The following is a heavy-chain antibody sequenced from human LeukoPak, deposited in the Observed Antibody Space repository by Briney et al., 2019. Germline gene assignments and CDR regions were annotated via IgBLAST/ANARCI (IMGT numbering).Heavy chain of an antibody. CDR2: IYYSGST. Sequence: SETLSLTCTVSGGSISSYYWSWIRQPPGKGLEWIGYIYYSGSTNYNPSLKSRVTISVDTSKNQFSLKLSSVTAADTAVYYCARLSYYDFWSGYTPLGWYFDLWGRGTLVTVSS. CDR1: GGSISSYY. J-gene: IGHJ2*01. D-gene: IGHD3-3*01. CDR3: ARLSYYDFWSGYTPLGWYFDL. V-gene: IGHV4-59*08.